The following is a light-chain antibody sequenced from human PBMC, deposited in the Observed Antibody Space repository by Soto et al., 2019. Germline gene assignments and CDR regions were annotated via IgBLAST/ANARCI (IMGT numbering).Light chain of an antibody. CDR2: SAS. V-gene: IGKV3-20*01. CDR3: QLYGFSPRWT. Sequence: EIVLTQSPGTLSLSPGEGATLSCRASQSVRSGYLGWFQHRPGQAPRLLVYSASTRATGIPDRFSGSGSGTDFTLTISRLVPEDPAVYYCQLYGFSPRWTFGQGTKVEIK. CDR1: QSVRSGY. J-gene: IGKJ1*01.